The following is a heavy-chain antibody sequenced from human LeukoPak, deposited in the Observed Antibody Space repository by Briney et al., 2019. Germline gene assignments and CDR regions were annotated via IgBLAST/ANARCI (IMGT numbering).Heavy chain of an antibody. V-gene: IGHV3-21*01. CDR3: VRVTTTYYYDGGGYCDY. Sequence: KPGGSLRLSCAASGFAFSTYRMNCVSQAPGKGMEWVSSISSTSSHIYYADSMKGRFTISRDNAKNSLHLQMNILRADDSAVYYCVRVTTTYYYDGGGYCDYWGQGTLVSVSS. J-gene: IGHJ4*02. CDR1: GFAFSTYR. CDR2: ISSTSSHI. D-gene: IGHD3-22*01.